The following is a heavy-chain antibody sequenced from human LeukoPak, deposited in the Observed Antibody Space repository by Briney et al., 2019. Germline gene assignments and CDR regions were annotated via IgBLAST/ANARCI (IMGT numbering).Heavy chain of an antibody. CDR2: IYYSGDT. D-gene: IGHD1-26*01. J-gene: IGHJ6*02. CDR1: GGSISSSSYY. Sequence: SETLCLTCTVSGGSISSSSYYWGWIRQPPGKGLEWIGNIYYSGDTYYNPSLKSRLTMSVDTSKNQFSLKLSSVTTADTAVYYCARGRVGAGYYGMDVWGQGTTVTVSS. V-gene: IGHV4-39*07. CDR3: ARGRVGAGYYGMDV.